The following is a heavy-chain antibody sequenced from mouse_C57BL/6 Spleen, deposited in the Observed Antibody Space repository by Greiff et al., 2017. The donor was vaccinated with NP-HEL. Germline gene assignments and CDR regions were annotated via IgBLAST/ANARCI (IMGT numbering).Heavy chain of an antibody. D-gene: IGHD2-1*01. CDR2: IDPSDSYT. CDR3: ARALRGNYASY. J-gene: IGHJ3*01. V-gene: IGHV1-50*01. CDR1: GYTFTSYW. Sequence: QVHVKQSGAELVKPGASVKLSCKASGYTFTSYWMQWVKQRPGQGLEWIGEIDPSDSYTNYNQKFKGKATLTVDTSSSTAYMQLSSLTSEDSAVYYCARALRGNYASYWGQGTLVTVSA.